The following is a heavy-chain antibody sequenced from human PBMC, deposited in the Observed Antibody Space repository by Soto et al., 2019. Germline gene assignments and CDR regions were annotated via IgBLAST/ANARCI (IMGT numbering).Heavy chain of an antibody. CDR1: GGTFSSYA. CDR2: IIPIFGTA. J-gene: IGHJ4*02. Sequence: QVQLVQSGAAVKKPGSSVKVSCKASGGTFSSYAISWVRQAPGQGLESMGGIIPIFGTANYAQKFQGRVTITADESTSTAYMELSSLRSEDTAVYYCARATYYYDSSGSPFDYWGQGTLVTVSS. V-gene: IGHV1-69*12. CDR3: ARATYYYDSSGSPFDY. D-gene: IGHD3-22*01.